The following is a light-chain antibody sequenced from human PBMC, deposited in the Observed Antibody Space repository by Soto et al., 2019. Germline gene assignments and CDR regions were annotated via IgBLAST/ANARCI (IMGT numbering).Light chain of an antibody. CDR2: DVS. CDR1: SSDVGAYDY. Sequence: QSVLTQPASVSGSPGQSIAISCTGTSSDVGAYDYVSWYQQHPGKAPKVMIYDVSNRPSGVSNRFSGSKSDNTASLTISGLQAEDEADYYCSSYTSSSSYVSGTGTKVTVL. CDR3: SSYTSSSSYV. J-gene: IGLJ1*01. V-gene: IGLV2-14*01.